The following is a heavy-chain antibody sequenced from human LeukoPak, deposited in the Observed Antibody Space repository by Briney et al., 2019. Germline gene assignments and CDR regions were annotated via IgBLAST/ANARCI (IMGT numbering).Heavy chain of an antibody. Sequence: PSETLSLTCGVSGGSVSSTNWWTWIRQPPGKGLERIGEVHLDGWTNFNPSLKSRLTMSVDLSENHVSLKLTPVTAADTAVYYCAREGGFYRPLDYSGQGTLVTVSS. CDR2: VHLDGWT. CDR1: GGSVSSTNW. D-gene: IGHD6-25*01. CDR3: AREGGFYRPLDY. J-gene: IGHJ4*02. V-gene: IGHV4-4*02.